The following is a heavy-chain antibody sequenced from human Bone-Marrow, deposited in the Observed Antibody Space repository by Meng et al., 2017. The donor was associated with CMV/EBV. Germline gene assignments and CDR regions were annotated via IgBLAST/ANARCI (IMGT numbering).Heavy chain of an antibody. CDR3: ARSVLGRCSSTSCHPTSYYYYGMDV. D-gene: IGHD2-2*01. J-gene: IGHJ6*02. CDR2: ISAYNGNT. V-gene: IGHV1-18*01. CDR1: GYTFTSYG. Sequence: ASVKVSCKASGYTFTSYGISWVRQAPGQGLEWMGWISAYNGNTNYAQKLQGRVTMTTDTSTSTAYMELRSLRSDDTAVYYCARSVLGRCSSTSCHPTSYYYYGMDVWGQGTTVPVSS.